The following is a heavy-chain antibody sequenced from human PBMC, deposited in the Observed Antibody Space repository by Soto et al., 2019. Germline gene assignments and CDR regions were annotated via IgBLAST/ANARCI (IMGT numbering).Heavy chain of an antibody. CDR3: ARLWFGELLYPGY. D-gene: IGHD3-10*01. Sequence: SETLSLTCTVSGGSISSSSYYWGWIRQPPGKGLEWIGSIYYSGSTYYNPSLKSRVTISVDTSKNQFSLKLSSVTAADTAVYYCARLWFGELLYPGYWGQGTQVTV. CDR2: IYYSGST. CDR1: GGSISSSSYY. V-gene: IGHV4-39*01. J-gene: IGHJ4*02.